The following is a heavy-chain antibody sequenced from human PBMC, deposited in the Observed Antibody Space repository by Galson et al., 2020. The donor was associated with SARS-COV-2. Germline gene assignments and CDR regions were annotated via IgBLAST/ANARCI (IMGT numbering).Heavy chain of an antibody. J-gene: IGHJ4*02. Sequence: SETLSLTCTVSGGSVSTTPYYWGWIRQPPGKELEWVGSIYFSGDTYYNPSLQSRITISVDTSKNQFSLKLTSLTAADTAVYYCARHADWGSQIGCWGQGTMVTVSS. CDR1: GGSVSTTPYY. CDR2: IYFSGDT. D-gene: IGHD7-27*01. V-gene: IGHV4-39*01. CDR3: ARHADWGSQIGC.